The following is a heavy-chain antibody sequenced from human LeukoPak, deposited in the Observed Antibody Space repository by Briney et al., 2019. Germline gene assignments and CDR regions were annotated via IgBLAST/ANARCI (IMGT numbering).Heavy chain of an antibody. CDR2: IWYDGSSK. D-gene: IGHD6-13*01. Sequence: GRSLRLSCAASGFSFSAYGVHWVRQAPGKGVEWVAVIWYDGSSKDYADSVKGRFTLSRDNSKNTLYLQMNSLTVEDTAVYYCARAQSSRLIDYWGQGTLVTVSS. V-gene: IGHV3-33*01. CDR3: ARAQSSRLIDY. J-gene: IGHJ4*02. CDR1: GFSFSAYG.